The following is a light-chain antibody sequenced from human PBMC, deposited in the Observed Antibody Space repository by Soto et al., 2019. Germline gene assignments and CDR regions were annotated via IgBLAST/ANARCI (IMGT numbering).Light chain of an antibody. Sequence: EIVMTQSPATLSVSPGERATLSCRASQSVSTNLAWYQQKPGQSPRLLIYGTSTRATGVPARFSGGGSATEFTLTISSLQSEDFAVYFCHQYNFWPTFGQGTKVEIK. CDR3: HQYNFWPT. CDR2: GTS. V-gene: IGKV3-15*01. CDR1: QSVSTN. J-gene: IGKJ1*01.